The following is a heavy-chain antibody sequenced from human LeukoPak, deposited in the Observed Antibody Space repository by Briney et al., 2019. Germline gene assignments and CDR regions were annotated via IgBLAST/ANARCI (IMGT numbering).Heavy chain of an antibody. D-gene: IGHD3-10*01. CDR1: GDSISSSSYY. Sequence: SETLSLTCTVSGDSISSSSYYWGWIRQPPGKGLEWIGSIYYSGSIDYNPSLKSRVTISGDTSKNQFSLKLSSVTAADTAVYYCAGARHYYGSGSYPYWGQGTLVTVSS. CDR2: IYYSGSI. J-gene: IGHJ4*02. V-gene: IGHV4-39*07. CDR3: AGARHYYGSGSYPY.